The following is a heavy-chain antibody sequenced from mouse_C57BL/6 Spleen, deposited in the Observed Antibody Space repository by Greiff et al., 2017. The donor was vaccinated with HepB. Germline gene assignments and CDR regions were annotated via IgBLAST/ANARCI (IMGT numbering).Heavy chain of an antibody. CDR2: ISYDGSN. Sequence: EVKLMESGPGLVKPSQSLSLTCSVTGYSITSGYYWNWIRQFPGNKLEWMGYISYDGSNNYNPSLKNRISITRDTSKNQFFLKLNSVTTEDTATYYCARVLVAPRYFDVWGTGNTVTVSS. CDR3: ARVLVAPRYFDV. J-gene: IGHJ1*03. D-gene: IGHD1-1*01. V-gene: IGHV3-6*01. CDR1: GYSITSGYY.